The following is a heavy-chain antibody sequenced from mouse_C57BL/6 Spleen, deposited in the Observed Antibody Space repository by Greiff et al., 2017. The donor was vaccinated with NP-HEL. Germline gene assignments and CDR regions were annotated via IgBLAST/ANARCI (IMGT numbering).Heavy chain of an antibody. J-gene: IGHJ2*01. Sequence: VQLQQPGAELVKPGASVKMSCKASGYTFTSYWITWVKQRPGQGLEWIGDIYPGSGSTNYNEKFKSKATLTVDTSSSTAYMQLSSLTSEDSAVYYCARKGDYYGSSYDFDYWGQGTTLTVSS. CDR3: ARKGDYYGSSYDFDY. D-gene: IGHD1-1*01. CDR2: IYPGSGST. CDR1: GYTFTSYW. V-gene: IGHV1-55*01.